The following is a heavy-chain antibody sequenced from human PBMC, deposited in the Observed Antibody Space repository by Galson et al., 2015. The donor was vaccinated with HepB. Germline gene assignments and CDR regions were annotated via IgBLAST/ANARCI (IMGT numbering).Heavy chain of an antibody. CDR3: ATDSSPYYYDTSGNFGYFDL. D-gene: IGHD3-22*01. CDR2: IVVGSGNT. J-gene: IGHJ2*01. CDR1: GFIFSSSA. V-gene: IGHV1-58*02. Sequence: SVKVSCKASGFIFSSSAMQWVRQARGQRLEWIGWIVVGSGNTNYAQKFQERVTITRDMSTNTAYMELSSLRSEDTAVYYCATDSSPYYYDTSGNFGYFDLWARGTLVTVSS.